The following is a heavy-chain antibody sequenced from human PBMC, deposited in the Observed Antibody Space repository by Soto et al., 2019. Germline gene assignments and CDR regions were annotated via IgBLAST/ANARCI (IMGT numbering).Heavy chain of an antibody. J-gene: IGHJ3*01. CDR3: ARDLFGDGYNPYAFDF. CDR2: ISSSSRTI. D-gene: IGHD5-12*01. V-gene: IGHV3-48*02. CDR1: GFTFSSYS. Sequence: GGALRLSCAASGFTFSSYSMNWVRQAPGKGLEWVSYISSSSRTIYYADSVKGRFTISRNNAKNSLYLQMNSLSDEDTAVYYCARDLFGDGYNPYAFDFWGQGTMVTVSS.